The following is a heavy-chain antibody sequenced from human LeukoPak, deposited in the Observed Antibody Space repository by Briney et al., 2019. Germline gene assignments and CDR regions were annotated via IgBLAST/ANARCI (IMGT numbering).Heavy chain of an antibody. D-gene: IGHD2-15*01. CDR3: ATKDVAAAGTPFDY. J-gene: IGHJ4*02. CDR1: GYSISSGYY. CDR2: IYHSGST. V-gene: IGHV4-38-2*02. Sequence: PSETLSLTCTVSGYSISSGYYWGWIRQPPGKGLEWIGSIYHSGSTYYNPSLKSRVTISVDTSKNQFSLKLSSVTAADTAVYYCATKDVAAAGTPFDYWGQGILVTVSS.